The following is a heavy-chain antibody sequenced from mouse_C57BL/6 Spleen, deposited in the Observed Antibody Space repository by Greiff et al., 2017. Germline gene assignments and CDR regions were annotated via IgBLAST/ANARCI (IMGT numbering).Heavy chain of an antibody. CDR2: IDPSDSET. CDR3: ASERTGTFYCDY. J-gene: IGHJ2*01. V-gene: IGHV1-52*01. D-gene: IGHD4-1*01. CDR1: GYTFTSYW. Sequence: QVQLKQPGAELVRPGSSVKLSCKASGYTFTSYWMHWVKQRPIQGLEWIGNIDPSDSETHYNQKFKDKATLTVDKSSSTAYMQLSSLTSEDSAVYYCASERTGTFYCDYWGQGTTLTVSS.